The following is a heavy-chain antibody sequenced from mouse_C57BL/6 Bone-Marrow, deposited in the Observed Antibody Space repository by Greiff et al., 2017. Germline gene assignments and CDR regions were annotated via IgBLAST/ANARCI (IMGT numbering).Heavy chain of an antibody. Sequence: VQLQQSGAELVRPGTSVKMSCKASGYTFTNYWIGWAKQRPGHGLEWIGDIYPGGGYTNYNEKFKGKATLTADKSSSTAYMQFSSLTSEDSAIYYCAIYDYPHYYAMDYWGQGTSVTVSS. D-gene: IGHD2-4*01. CDR3: AIYDYPHYYAMDY. CDR2: IYPGGGYT. J-gene: IGHJ4*01. V-gene: IGHV1-63*01. CDR1: GYTFTNYW.